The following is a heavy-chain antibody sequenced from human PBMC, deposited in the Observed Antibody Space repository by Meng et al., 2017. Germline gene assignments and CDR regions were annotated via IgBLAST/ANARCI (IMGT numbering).Heavy chain of an antibody. D-gene: IGHD4-17*01. CDR2: IKSKTDGGTT. Sequence: EVQVVESGVGLVKPGGVLRLSCAASGFTFSNAWMSWVRQAPGKGLEWVGRIKSKTDGGTTDYAAPVKGRFTISRDDSKNTLYLQMNSLKTEDTAVYYCTTDYGDYYYFDYWGQGTLVTVSS. CDR1: GFTFSNAW. J-gene: IGHJ4*02. V-gene: IGHV3-15*01. CDR3: TTDYGDYYYFDY.